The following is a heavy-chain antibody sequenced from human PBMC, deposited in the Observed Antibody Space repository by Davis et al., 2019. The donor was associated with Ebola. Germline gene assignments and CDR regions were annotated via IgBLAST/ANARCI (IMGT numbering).Heavy chain of an antibody. D-gene: IGHD6-19*01. V-gene: IGHV3-53*01. J-gene: IGHJ4*02. CDR1: GFTVSSNY. Sequence: GGSLRLSCAASGFTVSSNYMNWVRQAPGKGLEWVSGIYSGGSTYCADSVKGRFTISRDNSKNTLFLQMNTLRAEDAAVYYCAGGTRSGWHLGYWGQGTLVTVSS. CDR2: IYSGGST. CDR3: AGGTRSGWHLGY.